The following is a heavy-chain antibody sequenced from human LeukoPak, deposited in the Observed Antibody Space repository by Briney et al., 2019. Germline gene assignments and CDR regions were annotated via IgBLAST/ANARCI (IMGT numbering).Heavy chain of an antibody. CDR1: GFTVSSNY. CDR2: IYSGGST. D-gene: IGHD3-3*01. J-gene: IGHJ3*02. Sequence: GALRLSCAASGFTVSSNYMSWVRQAPGKGLEWVSVIYSGGSTYYADSVKGRFTISRDNSKNTLYLQMNSLRAEDTAVYYCAREGGTIFGVVSDIWGQGTMVTVSS. CDR3: AREGGTIFGVVSDI. V-gene: IGHV3-66*01.